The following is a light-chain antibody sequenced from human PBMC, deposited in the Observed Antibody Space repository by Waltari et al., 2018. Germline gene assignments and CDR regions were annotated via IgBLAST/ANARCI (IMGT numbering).Light chain of an antibody. CDR2: DVN. CDR3: TSFTSTTSYVV. V-gene: IGLV2-14*03. Sequence: QSALTQPDSVSGSPGQSITISCTGTNSDIGGYNFVSWYQQHPGKAPRLMIYDVNKRPSGVSNRFSGSKSGNTASLTISGLQADDEADYYCTSFTSTTSYVVFGGGTNLTV. J-gene: IGLJ2*01. CDR1: NSDIGGYNF.